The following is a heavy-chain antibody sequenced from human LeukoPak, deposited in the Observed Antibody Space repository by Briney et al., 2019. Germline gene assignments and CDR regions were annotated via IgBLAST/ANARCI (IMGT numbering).Heavy chain of an antibody. CDR2: IIPIFGTA. Sequence: AASVKVSCKASGYTFTSYAISWVRQAPGQGLEWMGGIIPIFGTANYAQKFQGRVTITADESTSTAYMELSSLRSEDTAVYYCARDLGHYDSSGSDYWGQGTLVTVSS. J-gene: IGHJ4*02. V-gene: IGHV1-69*13. D-gene: IGHD3-22*01. CDR1: GYTFTSYA. CDR3: ARDLGHYDSSGSDY.